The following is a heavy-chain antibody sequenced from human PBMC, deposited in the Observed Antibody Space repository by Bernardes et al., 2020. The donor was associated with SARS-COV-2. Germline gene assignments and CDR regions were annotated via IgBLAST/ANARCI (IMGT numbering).Heavy chain of an antibody. CDR2: VYHIGTT. CDR3: ARDPGLFFTGSFDS. CDR1: GGSITSSY. V-gene: IGHV4-59*01. Sequence: EPLSLTFTVAGGSITSSYWSWIRPTPGKGLEWIGYVYHIGTTSYNPSLKSRVTISRGTSNTQFSLKLKSVTAADTALYYCARDPGLFFTGSFDSWGPGTLVTVSS. J-gene: IGHJ4*02.